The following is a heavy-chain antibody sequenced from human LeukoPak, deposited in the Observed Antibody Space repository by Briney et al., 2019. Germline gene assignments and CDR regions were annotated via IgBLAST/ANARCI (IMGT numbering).Heavy chain of an antibody. CDR2: LSASGGST. Sequence: GGSLRLSCAASGFTFSSYAMTWVRQAPGKGLEWVSSLSASGGSTFYADSVKGRFTISRDSSKNTLYLQMNSLGAEDTALYYCAKRQALAPSGSLFDYWGQGTLVTVSS. D-gene: IGHD3-22*01. CDR3: AKRQALAPSGSLFDY. CDR1: GFTFSSYA. J-gene: IGHJ4*02. V-gene: IGHV3-23*01.